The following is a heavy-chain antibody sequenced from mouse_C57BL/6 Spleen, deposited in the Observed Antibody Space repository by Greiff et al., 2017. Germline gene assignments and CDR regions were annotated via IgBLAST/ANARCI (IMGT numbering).Heavy chain of an antibody. CDR3: ARFTTVVATPYWYFDV. J-gene: IGHJ1*03. CDR1: GYTFTSYW. CDR2: IDPSDSYT. V-gene: IGHV1-50*01. D-gene: IGHD1-1*01. Sequence: QVQLQQPGAELVKPGASVKLSCKASGYTFTSYWMQWVKQRPGQGLEWIGEIDPSDSYTNYNQKFKGKATLTVDTSSSTASMQLSSLTSEDSAVYYCARFTTVVATPYWYFDVWGTGTTVTVSS.